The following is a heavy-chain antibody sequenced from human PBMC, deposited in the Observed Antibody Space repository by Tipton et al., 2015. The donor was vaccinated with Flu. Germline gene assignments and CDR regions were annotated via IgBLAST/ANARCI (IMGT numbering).Heavy chain of an antibody. CDR2: IFSSGST. J-gene: IGHJ4*02. Sequence: GLVKPSETLSLTCSVSGDSIDNYYWSWIRQPAGKGLEWIGRIFSSGSTFYNPSLKNRVSMSVDTSRKQFSLKLSSVTAADTAVYYCAGYRPGAPPLWGQGTLVTVSS. D-gene: IGHD3-16*02. CDR1: GDSIDNYY. V-gene: IGHV4-4*07. CDR3: AGYRPGAPPL.